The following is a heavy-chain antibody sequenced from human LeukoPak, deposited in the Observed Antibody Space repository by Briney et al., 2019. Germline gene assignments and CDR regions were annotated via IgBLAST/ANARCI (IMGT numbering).Heavy chain of an antibody. Sequence: GGSLRLSCAASGFTFSSYWMTWVRQAPGKGLEFVADIKEDGSDKYYVDSVKGRFTISRDNAKNSLYLQKNGLRAEDTAVYYCARDRGRLTFDYWGQGTLVTVSS. J-gene: IGHJ4*02. CDR3: ARDRGRLTFDY. CDR1: GFTFSSYW. D-gene: IGHD3-10*01. V-gene: IGHV3-7*01. CDR2: IKEDGSDK.